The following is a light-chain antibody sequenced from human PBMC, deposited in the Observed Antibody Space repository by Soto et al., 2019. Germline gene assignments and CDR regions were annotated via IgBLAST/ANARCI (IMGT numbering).Light chain of an antibody. CDR2: DVS. Sequence: QSVLTQPRSVSGSPGQSVTISCTGTSSDVGGYNYVSWYQQHPGKAPKLMIYDVSKRPSGVPDRFSGSKSGNTASLTISGLQAEDEADYYCCSYAGSYTYVIGTG. V-gene: IGLV2-11*01. J-gene: IGLJ1*01. CDR1: SSDVGGYNY. CDR3: CSYAGSYTYV.